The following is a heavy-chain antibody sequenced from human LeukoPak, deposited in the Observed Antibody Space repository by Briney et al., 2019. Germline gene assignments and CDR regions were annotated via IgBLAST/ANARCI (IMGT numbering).Heavy chain of an antibody. Sequence: PSETLSLTCTVSGGSISTSYWSWIRQPPGKGLEWIGYIYYSGSTNYNPSLESRVTISVDTSKNQFSLKLRSVTAADTAVYYCATVAVIRGVTYFDYWGQGTLVTVSS. CDR1: GGSISTSY. CDR3: ATVAVIRGVTYFDY. V-gene: IGHV4-59*01. J-gene: IGHJ4*02. D-gene: IGHD3-10*01. CDR2: IYYSGST.